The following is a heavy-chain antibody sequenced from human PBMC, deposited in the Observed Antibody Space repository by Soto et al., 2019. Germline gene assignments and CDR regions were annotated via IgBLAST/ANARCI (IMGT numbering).Heavy chain of an antibody. CDR3: ARDSLRYCGGDCYSTDY. Sequence: GGSLRLSCAASGFTFSTYAMHWVRQAPGKGLEWVAVISYDGSNKYYADSVKGRFTISRDNSKNTLYLQMNSLRAEDTAVYYCARDSLRYCGGDCYSTDYWGQGTLVTVSS. J-gene: IGHJ4*02. CDR1: GFTFSTYA. V-gene: IGHV3-30-3*01. D-gene: IGHD2-21*02. CDR2: ISYDGSNK.